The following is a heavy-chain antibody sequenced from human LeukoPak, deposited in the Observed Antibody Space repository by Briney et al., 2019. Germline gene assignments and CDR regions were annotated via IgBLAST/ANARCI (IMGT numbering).Heavy chain of an antibody. J-gene: IGHJ4*02. D-gene: IGHD3-16*02. CDR3: ARVSGITFGGVIAY. CDR1: GVSINSSDYY. Sequence: SEALSLTCIVSGVSINSSDYYWGCIRQPPGKGLECIGSICYSGNTYYNPSLKSRVTISVDTSKNQFSLKLSSVTAADTAVYYCARVSGITFGGVIAYWGQGTLVTVSS. V-gene: IGHV4-39*07. CDR2: ICYSGNT.